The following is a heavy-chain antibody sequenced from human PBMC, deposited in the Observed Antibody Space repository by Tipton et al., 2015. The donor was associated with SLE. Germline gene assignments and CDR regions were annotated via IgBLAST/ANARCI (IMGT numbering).Heavy chain of an antibody. CDR3: ARDGRDDYYYYGMDV. J-gene: IGHJ6*02. V-gene: IGHV3-23*01. CDR1: GFTFSSYA. Sequence: SLRLSCAASGFTFSSYAMSWVRQAPGKGLEWVSAISGSGGSTYYADSVKGRFTISRDNSKNTLYLQMNSLRAEDTAVYYCARDGRDDYYYYGMDVWGQGTTVTVSS. D-gene: IGHD5-24*01. CDR2: ISGSGGST.